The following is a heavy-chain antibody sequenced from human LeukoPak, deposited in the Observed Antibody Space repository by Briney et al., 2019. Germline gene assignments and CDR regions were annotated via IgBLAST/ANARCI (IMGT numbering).Heavy chain of an antibody. V-gene: IGHV4-39*01. CDR2: IYYSGST. D-gene: IGHD5-12*01. Sequence: SETLSLTCTVSGGSISSSSYYWGWIRQPPGKGLEWIGSIYYSGSTYYNPSLKSRVTISVDTSKNQFSLKLSSVTAADTAVYYCARLGMATIALFDYWGQGTLVTVSS. CDR3: ARLGMATIALFDY. CDR1: GGSISSSSYY. J-gene: IGHJ4*02.